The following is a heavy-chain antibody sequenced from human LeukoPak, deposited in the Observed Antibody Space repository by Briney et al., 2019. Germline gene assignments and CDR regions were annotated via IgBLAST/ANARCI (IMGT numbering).Heavy chain of an antibody. Sequence: SETLSLTCTVSGGSISSGSYYWGWIRQPPGKGLEWIGSIYHSGSTYYNPSLKSRVTISVDTSKNQFSLKLSSVTAADTAVYYCASYITAPGGYWGQGTLVTVSS. CDR3: ASYITAPGGY. D-gene: IGHD3-10*01. V-gene: IGHV4-39*07. J-gene: IGHJ4*02. CDR1: GGSISSGSYY. CDR2: IYHSGST.